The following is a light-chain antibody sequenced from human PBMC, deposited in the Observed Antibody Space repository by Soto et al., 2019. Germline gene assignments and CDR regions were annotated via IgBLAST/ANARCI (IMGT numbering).Light chain of an antibody. CDR1: QSANTW. J-gene: IGKJ1*01. CDR2: KAS. Sequence: DIQMTQSPSTLSASVGDRVTITCRASQSANTWLAWYQQKPGKAPKLLIYKASNLEGGVPLRVSGSGSGTEFTLTIGSLQPDDFATYYCQQYNRVPPAFGQGTKVDIK. V-gene: IGKV1-5*03. CDR3: QQYNRVPPA.